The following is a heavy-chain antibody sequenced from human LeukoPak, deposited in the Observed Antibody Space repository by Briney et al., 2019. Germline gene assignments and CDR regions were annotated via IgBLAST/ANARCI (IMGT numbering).Heavy chain of an antibody. CDR2: IYSGGNT. J-gene: IGHJ4*02. CDR1: GFPVSINS. V-gene: IGHV3-53*01. D-gene: IGHD4-17*01. CDR3: ARRAGEYSHPYDY. Sequence: PGGSLRLSCTVSGFPVSINSMSWVRQAPGKGLEWVSFIYSGGNTHYSDSVKGRFTISRDNSKNTLYLQMNSLRAEDTAEYYCARRAGEYSHPYDYWGQGTLVTVSS.